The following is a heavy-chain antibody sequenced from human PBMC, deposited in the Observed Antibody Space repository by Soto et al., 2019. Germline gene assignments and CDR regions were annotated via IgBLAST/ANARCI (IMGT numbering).Heavy chain of an antibody. Sequence: GGSLRLSCAASGLTFSTYALTWVRQAPGKGLEWVASIPYDVGNRKYADSVKGRFTISRDNAKDMLYLHMSSLGPDDTSVYYCAREYLDYGPDVWGQGTSVTVS. V-gene: IGHV3-30-3*01. CDR2: IPYDVGNR. J-gene: IGHJ6*02. CDR1: GLTFSTYA. CDR3: AREYLDYGPDV.